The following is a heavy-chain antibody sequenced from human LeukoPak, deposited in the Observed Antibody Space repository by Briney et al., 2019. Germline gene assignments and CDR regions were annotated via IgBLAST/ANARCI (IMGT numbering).Heavy chain of an antibody. J-gene: IGHJ4*02. CDR3: VRDYDWAFDY. Sequence: RGSLRLSCEASRFIFSGYSMNLVRQAPGRGLEWISYISGDISIISYADSVKGRFTISRDNAKNSLYLQMNRLRDDDTAVYYCVRDYDWAFDYWGQGTLVTVSS. D-gene: IGHD1-1*01. V-gene: IGHV3-48*02. CDR1: RFIFSGYS. CDR2: ISGDISII.